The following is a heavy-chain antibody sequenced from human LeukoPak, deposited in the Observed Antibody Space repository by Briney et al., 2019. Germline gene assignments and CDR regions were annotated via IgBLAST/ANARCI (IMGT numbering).Heavy chain of an antibody. CDR2: IIPIFGTA. J-gene: IGHJ5*02. D-gene: IGHD3-10*01. V-gene: IGHV1-69*13. Sequence: SVKVPCKASGGTFSSYAISWVRQAPGQGLEWMGGIIPIFGTANYAQKFQGRVTITADESTSTAYMELSSLRSEDTAVYYCARDYYGSGSYYNGWFDPWGQGTLVTVSS. CDR1: GGTFSSYA. CDR3: ARDYYGSGSYYNGWFDP.